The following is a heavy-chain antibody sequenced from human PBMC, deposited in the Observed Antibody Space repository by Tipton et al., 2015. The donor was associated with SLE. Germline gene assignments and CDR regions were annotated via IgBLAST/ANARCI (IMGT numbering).Heavy chain of an antibody. CDR3: ARHTGSAYRPLEY. V-gene: IGHV4-39*01. CDR2: VHYSGKT. D-gene: IGHD1-26*01. J-gene: IGHJ4*02. Sequence: TLSLTCTVSGDSITSSGNYFWSWIRQPPGKGLEWIGSVHYSGKTYYNPSLKSRVTISIDTSNKLSLYSVTAGDTAVYYCARHTGSAYRPLEYWGQGIQVTVSS. CDR1: GDSITSSGNYF.